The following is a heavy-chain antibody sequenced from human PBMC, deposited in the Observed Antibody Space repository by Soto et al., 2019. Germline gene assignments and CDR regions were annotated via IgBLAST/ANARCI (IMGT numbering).Heavy chain of an antibody. CDR1: GGSISSYY. CDR3: ARGQGDTDGMDV. CDR2: IYYSGST. J-gene: IGHJ6*02. Sequence: SETLCLSCTVAGGSISSYYWSWIRQPPGKGLEWIGYIYYSGSTNYNPSLKSRVTISVDTSKNQFSLKLSSVTAADTAVYYCARGQGDTDGMDVWGQGTTVTVSS. V-gene: IGHV4-59*01. D-gene: IGHD2-8*02.